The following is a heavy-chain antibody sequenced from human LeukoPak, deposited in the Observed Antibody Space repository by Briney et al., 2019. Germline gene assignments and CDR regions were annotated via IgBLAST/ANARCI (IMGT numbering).Heavy chain of an antibody. Sequence: PGGSLRLSCTVSGFTFNNYDMTWVRQAPGKGLEWVSRINSDGSSTSYADSVKGRFTISRDNAKNTLYLQMNSLRAEDTAVYSCARGGVYSSSAPDYWGQGTLVTVSS. CDR3: ARGGVYSSSAPDY. D-gene: IGHD6-6*01. CDR1: GFTFNNYD. J-gene: IGHJ4*02. CDR2: INSDGSST. V-gene: IGHV3-74*01.